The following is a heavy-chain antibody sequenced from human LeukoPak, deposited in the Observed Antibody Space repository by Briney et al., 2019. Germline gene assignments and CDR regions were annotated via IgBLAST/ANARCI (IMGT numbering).Heavy chain of an antibody. Sequence: GASVKVSCKASGYTFTGYYMHWVRQAPGQGLEWMGWINPNSGGTNYAQKFQGRVTMTRDTSISTAYMELRRLRSDDTAVYYCASIAARAARGYYYYYMDVWGKGTTVTVSS. V-gene: IGHV1-2*02. D-gene: IGHD6-6*01. CDR2: INPNSGGT. J-gene: IGHJ6*03. CDR1: GYTFTGYY. CDR3: ASIAARAARGYYYYYMDV.